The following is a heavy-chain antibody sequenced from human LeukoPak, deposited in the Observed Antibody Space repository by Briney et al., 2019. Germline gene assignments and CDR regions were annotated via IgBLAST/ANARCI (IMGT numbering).Heavy chain of an antibody. CDR1: GFTFSSYA. CDR2: IRSKANSYAT. Sequence: PGGSLRLSCAASGFTFSSYAMSWVRQASGKGLEWVGRIRSKANSYATAYAASVKGRFTISRDDSKNTAYLQMNSLKTEDTAVYYCTRPYYYDSSGGDYWGQGTLVTVSS. J-gene: IGHJ4*02. CDR3: TRPYYYDSSGGDY. V-gene: IGHV3-73*01. D-gene: IGHD3-22*01.